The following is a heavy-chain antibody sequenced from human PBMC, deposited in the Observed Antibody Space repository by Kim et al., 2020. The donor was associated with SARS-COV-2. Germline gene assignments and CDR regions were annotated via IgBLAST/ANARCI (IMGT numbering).Heavy chain of an antibody. V-gene: IGHV3-15*01. CDR3: TTDHTSPLPL. J-gene: IGHJ3*01. Sequence: TTDYAAPVKGRFTNYNDDSKNTLYLQMNSLKTEDTAVYYCTTDHTSPLPLWGQGTMVTVSS. CDR2: TT.